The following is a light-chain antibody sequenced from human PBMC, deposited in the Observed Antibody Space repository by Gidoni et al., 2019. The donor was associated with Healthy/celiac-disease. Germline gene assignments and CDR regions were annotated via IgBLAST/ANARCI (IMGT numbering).Light chain of an antibody. CDR1: QSVSSSY. V-gene: IGKV3-20*01. J-gene: IGKJ1*01. Sequence: IVLTQSPGTLFFSPGERATLSCRASQSVSSSYLAWYQQKPGQAPRLLIYGASSRATGIPDRFSGSGSGTDFTLTISRLEPEDFAVYYCQQYGSTLWTFGQGTKVEIK. CDR2: GAS. CDR3: QQYGSTLWT.